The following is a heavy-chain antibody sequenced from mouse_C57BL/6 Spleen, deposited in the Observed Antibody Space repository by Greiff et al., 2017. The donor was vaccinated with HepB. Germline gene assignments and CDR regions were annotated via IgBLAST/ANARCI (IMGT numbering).Heavy chain of an antibody. Sequence: VQLQQSGPELVKPGASVKISCKASGYAFSSSWMNWVKQRPGKGLEWIGRIYPGDGDTNYNGKFKGKATLTADKSSSTAYMQLSSLTSEDSAVYFGAYGSSYVDWYFDVWGTGTTVTVSS. CDR1: GYAFSSSW. CDR2: IYPGDGDT. D-gene: IGHD1-1*01. J-gene: IGHJ1*03. V-gene: IGHV1-82*01. CDR3: AYGSSYVDWYFDV.